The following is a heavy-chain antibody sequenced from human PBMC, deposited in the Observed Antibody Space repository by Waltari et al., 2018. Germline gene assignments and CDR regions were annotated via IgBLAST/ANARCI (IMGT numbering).Heavy chain of an antibody. CDR2: INPNSGGT. J-gene: IGHJ5*02. Sequence: QVQLVQSGAEVKKPGASVKVSCKASGYTFTGYYMHWVRQAPGQGLEWMGRINPNSGGTNYAQNFPGRVTRTRDTSISTAYMELSRLRSDDTAVYYCARGTTVTRTNWFDPWGQGTLVTVSS. CDR3: ARGTTVTRTNWFDP. V-gene: IGHV1-2*06. CDR1: GYTFTGYY. D-gene: IGHD4-17*01.